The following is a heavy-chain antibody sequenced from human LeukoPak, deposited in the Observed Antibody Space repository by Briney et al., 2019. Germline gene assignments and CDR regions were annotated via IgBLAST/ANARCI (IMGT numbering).Heavy chain of an antibody. D-gene: IGHD3-22*01. CDR3: ATDFYDTT. Sequence: GGSLRLSCATSGFSFSDAWMNWVRQAPGKGLEWVGRIRRNSDGGTIDYAVPVKGRFAPSRDDSKNTLYLHMSSLQTEDTAVYYCATDFYDTTWGQGTLVTVSS. J-gene: IGHJ5*02. CDR2: IRRNSDGGTI. CDR1: GFSFSDAW. V-gene: IGHV3-15*07.